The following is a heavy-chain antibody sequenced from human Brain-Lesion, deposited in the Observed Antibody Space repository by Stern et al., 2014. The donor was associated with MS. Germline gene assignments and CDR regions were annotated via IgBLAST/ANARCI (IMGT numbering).Heavy chain of an antibody. V-gene: IGHV1-24*01. CDR1: GYTLTELS. D-gene: IGHD1-26*01. CDR2: FDPEDGET. Sequence: VQLEESGAEVKKPGASVKVSCKVSGYTLTELSMHWVRQAPRKGLEWMGGFDPEDGETIYAQKFQGRVTKTEDTSTDTAYMELSSLRSEDTAVYYCATLSPGAGGNYYRHFDYWGQGTLVTVSS. J-gene: IGHJ4*02. CDR3: ATLSPGAGGNYYRHFDY.